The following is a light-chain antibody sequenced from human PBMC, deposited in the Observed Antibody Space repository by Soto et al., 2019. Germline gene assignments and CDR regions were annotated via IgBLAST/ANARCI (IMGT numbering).Light chain of an antibody. Sequence: IVMTQSPATLSVSPGESATLSCRASQSIRYNLAWYQQRPGQSPRLLIYDVSTRATGVPGRFSGSGSGTEFTLTISRLEPEDFVVYCCQHFGTSPPYTFGQGTKLEI. V-gene: IGKV3D-15*01. J-gene: IGKJ2*01. CDR1: QSIRYN. CDR2: DVS. CDR3: QHFGTSPPYT.